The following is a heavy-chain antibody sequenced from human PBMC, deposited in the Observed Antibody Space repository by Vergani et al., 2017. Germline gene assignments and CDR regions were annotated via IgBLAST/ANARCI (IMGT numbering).Heavy chain of an antibody. V-gene: IGHV3-21*01. CDR2: ISSSSSYI. D-gene: IGHD3-3*01. J-gene: IGHJ6*03. CDR3: ARDGFTIFGVDYYYYYYMDV. Sequence: EVQLVVSGGGLVKPGGSLRLSCAASGFTFSSYSMNWVRQAPGKGLEWVSSISSSSSYIYYADSVKGRFTISRDNAKNSLYLQMNSLRAEDTAVYYCARDGFTIFGVDYYYYYYMDVWGKGTTVTVSS. CDR1: GFTFSSYS.